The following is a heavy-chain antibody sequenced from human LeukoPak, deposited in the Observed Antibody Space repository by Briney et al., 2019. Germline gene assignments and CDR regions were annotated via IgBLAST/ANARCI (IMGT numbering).Heavy chain of an antibody. CDR1: GYTFTSYA. J-gene: IGHJ4*02. V-gene: IGHV1-3*01. Sequence: ASVKASCKASGYTFTSYAMHWVRQAPGQRLEWMGWINAGNGNTKYSQKFQGRVTITRDTSASTAYMELSSLRSEDTAVYYCARAAALYSGSYYLFWGQGTLVTVSS. CDR2: INAGNGNT. D-gene: IGHD1-26*01. CDR3: ARAAALYSGSYYLF.